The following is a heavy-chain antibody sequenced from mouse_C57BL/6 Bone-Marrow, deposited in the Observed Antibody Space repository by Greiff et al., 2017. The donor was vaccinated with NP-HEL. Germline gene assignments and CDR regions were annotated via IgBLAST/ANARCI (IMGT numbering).Heavy chain of an antibody. D-gene: IGHD2-4*01. CDR2: IYPGSGNT. J-gene: IGHJ4*01. V-gene: IGHV1-76*01. CDR1: GYTFTDYY. CDR3: ANYDYDGYYAMDY. Sequence: QVQLQQSGAELVRPGASVKLSCKASGYTFTDYYINWVKQRPGQGLEWIARIYPGSGNTYYNEKFKGKATLTAEKSSSTAYMQLSSLTSEDSAVYFCANYDYDGYYAMDYWGQGTSVTVSS.